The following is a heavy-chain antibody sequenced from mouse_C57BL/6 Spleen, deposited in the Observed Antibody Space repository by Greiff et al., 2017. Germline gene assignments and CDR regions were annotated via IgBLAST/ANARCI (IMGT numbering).Heavy chain of an antibody. J-gene: IGHJ3*01. D-gene: IGHD4-1*01. CDR2: ISDGGSYT. CDR3: ARGELGPWFAY. CDR1: GFTFSSYA. V-gene: IGHV5-4*03. Sequence: EVKLMESGGGLVKPGGSLKLSCAASGFTFSSYAMSWVRQTPEKRLEWVGTISDGGSYTYYPDNVKGRFTISRDNAKNNLYLQMSHLKSEATAMYYCARGELGPWFAYWGQGTLVTVSA.